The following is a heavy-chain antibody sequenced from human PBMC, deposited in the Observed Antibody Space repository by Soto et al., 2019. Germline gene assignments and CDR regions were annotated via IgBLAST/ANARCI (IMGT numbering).Heavy chain of an antibody. D-gene: IGHD3-22*01. V-gene: IGHV3-30-3*01. CDR1: GFTFSSYA. Sequence: GGSLRLSCAASGFTFSSYAMHWVRQAPGKGLEWVAVISYDGSNKYYADSVKGRFTISRDNSKNTLYLQMNSLRAEDTAVYYCASRDYYDSSEILFAYWGQGSLVTVSS. J-gene: IGHJ4*02. CDR3: ASRDYYDSSEILFAY. CDR2: ISYDGSNK.